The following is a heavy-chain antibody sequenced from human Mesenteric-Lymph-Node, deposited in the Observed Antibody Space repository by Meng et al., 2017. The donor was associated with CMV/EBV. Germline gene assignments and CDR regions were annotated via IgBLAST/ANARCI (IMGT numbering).Heavy chain of an antibody. CDR2: IRFDESNK. CDR3: AKDLSSYYGSGSPNDY. CDR1: GFTFSSYG. D-gene: IGHD3-10*01. V-gene: IGHV3-30*02. J-gene: IGHJ4*02. Sequence: GESLKISCAASGFTFSSYGMNWVRQAPGKGLEWVAFIRFDESNKHYGDSVKGRFTISRDNSKNTLFLQMNSLRAEDTAVYYCAKDLSSYYGSGSPNDYWGQGTLVTVSS.